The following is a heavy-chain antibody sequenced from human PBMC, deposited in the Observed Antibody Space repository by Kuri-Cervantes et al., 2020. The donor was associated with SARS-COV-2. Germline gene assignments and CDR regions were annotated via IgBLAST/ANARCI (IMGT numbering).Heavy chain of an antibody. CDR1: SGSFSGYY. D-gene: IGHD2-2*02. Sequence: SQTLSLTCAVYSGSFSGYYWSWIRQPPGKGLEWIGEINHSGSTNYNPSLKSRVTISVDTSKNQFSLKLSSVTAADTAVYYCARERRTLGYCSSTSCYIEGQLELPALYWYFDLWGRGTLVTVSS. V-gene: IGHV4-34*01. CDR2: INHSGST. CDR3: ARERRTLGYCSSTSCYIEGQLELPALYWYFDL. J-gene: IGHJ2*01.